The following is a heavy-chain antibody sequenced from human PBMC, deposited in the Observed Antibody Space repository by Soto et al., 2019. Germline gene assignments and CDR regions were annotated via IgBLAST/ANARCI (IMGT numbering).Heavy chain of an antibody. J-gene: IGHJ3*02. Sequence: QVQLQQWGAGLLKPSETLSLTCAVYGGSFSGYYWSWIRQPPGKGLEWIGEINHSGSTNYNPSLKSRVTISVDTSKNQFSLKLSSVTAADTAVYYCARVGRYFDWLLSNDAFDIWGQGTMVTVSS. V-gene: IGHV4-34*01. D-gene: IGHD3-9*01. CDR1: GGSFSGYY. CDR2: INHSGST. CDR3: ARVGRYFDWLLSNDAFDI.